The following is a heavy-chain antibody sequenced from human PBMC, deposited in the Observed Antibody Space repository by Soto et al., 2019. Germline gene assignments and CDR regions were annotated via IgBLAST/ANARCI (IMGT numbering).Heavy chain of an antibody. CDR3: ARVLGYCSGGSCYSDYFDY. CDR2: INHSGST. CDR1: GGSFSGYY. V-gene: IGHV4-34*01. Sequence: SETLSLTXAVYGGSFSGYYWSWIRQPPGKGLEWIGEINHSGSTNYNPSLKSRVTISVDTSKNQFSLKLSSVTAADTAVYYCARVLGYCSGGSCYSDYFDYWGQGTLVTVPS. D-gene: IGHD2-15*01. J-gene: IGHJ4*02.